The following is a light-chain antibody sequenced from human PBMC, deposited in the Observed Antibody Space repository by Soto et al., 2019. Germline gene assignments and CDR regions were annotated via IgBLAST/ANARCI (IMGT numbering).Light chain of an antibody. CDR3: QTWGTGIPVV. CDR1: SGHSSYA. V-gene: IGLV4-69*01. Sequence: QPVLTQSPSASASLGASVKLTCTLSSGHSSYAIAWHQQQPEKGPRYLMKLNSDGSHSQGDGIPDRFSGSSSGAERYLTISSLQAEDEADYYCQTWGTGIPVVFGGGTQLTVL. CDR2: LNSDGSH. J-gene: IGLJ2*01.